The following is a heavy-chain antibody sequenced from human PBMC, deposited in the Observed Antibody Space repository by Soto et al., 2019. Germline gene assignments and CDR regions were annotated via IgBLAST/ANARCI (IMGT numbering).Heavy chain of an antibody. D-gene: IGHD3-3*01. Sequence: GESLKISCKGSGYNFAGYWIAWVRQMPGKGLELMGIIYPSDSDTRYRPSFQVQVTISADKSISSAYLQWSSLRASDTAMYYCARGGVSTRTFDYWGQGXPVTVSS. J-gene: IGHJ4*02. CDR1: GYNFAGYW. CDR2: IYPSDSDT. CDR3: ARGGVSTRTFDY. V-gene: IGHV5-51*01.